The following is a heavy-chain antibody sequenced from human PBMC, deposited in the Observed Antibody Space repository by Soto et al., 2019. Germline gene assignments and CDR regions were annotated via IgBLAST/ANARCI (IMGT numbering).Heavy chain of an antibody. CDR1: GGSISSSSYY. CDR2: IYYSGST. V-gene: IGHV4-39*01. CDR3: SRRSGGVVDCYSYYFDY. Sequence: PSETLSLTCTVSGGSISSSSYYWGWIRQPPGTGLEWIGSIYYSGSTYYNPSLKSRVTISVDTSKIQFSLKLSSVTAADTAVYYCSRRSGGVVDCYSYYFDYWGQGTLVTVSS. D-gene: IGHD2-21*02. J-gene: IGHJ4*02.